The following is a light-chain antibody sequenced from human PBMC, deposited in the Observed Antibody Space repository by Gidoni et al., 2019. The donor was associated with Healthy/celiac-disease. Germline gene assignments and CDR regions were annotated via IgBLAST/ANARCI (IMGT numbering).Light chain of an antibody. CDR3: QQDYSTPRT. CDR1: QSVLYSSNNKNY. V-gene: IGKV4-1*01. J-gene: IGKJ1*01. Sequence: DIVMTQSPDSLAVYLGERATINCKSSQSVLYSSNNKNYLAWYQQKPGQPPKLLIYWASTRESGVPDRFSGSGSGTDFTLTSSSLQAEDVAVYYCQQDYSTPRTFGQGTKVEIK. CDR2: WAS.